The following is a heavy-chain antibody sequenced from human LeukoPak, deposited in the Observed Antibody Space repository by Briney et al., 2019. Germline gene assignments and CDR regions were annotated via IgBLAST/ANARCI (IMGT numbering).Heavy chain of an antibody. CDR1: GYSFTSFG. Sequence: ASVRVSCKASGYSFTSFGISWVRQAPGQGLEWMGWSSAYNGNTNYVQKFQGRVTMTTDTSTSTAYMELRSLRSDDTAVFYCVRDLGVDTSMIFFDFWGQGTLVTVSS. V-gene: IGHV1-18*01. J-gene: IGHJ4*02. D-gene: IGHD5-18*01. CDR3: VRDLGVDTSMIFFDF. CDR2: SSAYNGNT.